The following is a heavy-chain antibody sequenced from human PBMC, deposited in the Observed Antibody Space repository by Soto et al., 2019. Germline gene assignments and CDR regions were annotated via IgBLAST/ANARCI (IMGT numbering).Heavy chain of an antibody. Sequence: GGSLRLSCAASGFTFSSYAMSWVRQAPGKGLEWVSAISGSGGSTYYADSVKGRFTISRDNSKNTLYLQTNSLRAEDTAVYYCAKTIRSYPILNWFDPWGQGTLVTVS. CDR3: AKTIRSYPILNWFDP. CDR2: ISGSGGST. CDR1: GFTFSSYA. V-gene: IGHV3-23*01. D-gene: IGHD3-10*01. J-gene: IGHJ5*02.